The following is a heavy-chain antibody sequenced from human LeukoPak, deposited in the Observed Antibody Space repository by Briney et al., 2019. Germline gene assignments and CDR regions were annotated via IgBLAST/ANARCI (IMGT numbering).Heavy chain of an antibody. J-gene: IGHJ4*02. V-gene: IGHV3-30*03. CDR2: ISFDGSKK. D-gene: IGHD4-23*01. CDR1: GFTFSNNG. CDR3: ATTSNSYLTLDN. Sequence: GGSLRLSCAASGFTFSNNGIHWVRQAPGKGLEWVAVISFDGSKKYYADSVKGRFTISRDNSKNTLYLQMNSLRPEDTAVYYCATTSNSYLTLDNWGQGTLVTVSS.